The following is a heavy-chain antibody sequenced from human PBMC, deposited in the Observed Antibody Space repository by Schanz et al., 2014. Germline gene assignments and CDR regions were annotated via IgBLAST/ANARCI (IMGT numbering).Heavy chain of an antibody. D-gene: IGHD3-22*01. CDR1: GGTFSSYA. CDR2: IIPILGME. Sequence: QVQLVQSGAEVKKPGSSVKVSCKASGGTFSSYAFSWVRQAPGQGLEWMGKIIPILGMENYAQKFQGRVTITADISTSTAYMDLSSLRSDDTAVYYCARDIQYHYDTSGPVGAFDIWGQGTVLTVSS. V-gene: IGHV1-69*04. J-gene: IGHJ3*02. CDR3: ARDIQYHYDTSGPVGAFDI.